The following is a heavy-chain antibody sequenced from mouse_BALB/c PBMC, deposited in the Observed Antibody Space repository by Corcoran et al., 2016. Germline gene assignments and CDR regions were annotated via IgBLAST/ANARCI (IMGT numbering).Heavy chain of an antibody. Sequence: EDQLQQSGAELVKPGASDKLSCTASGSNIKDTYKHWVKQRPEQGLEWIGRIDPANGNTKYDPKFQGKATITADTSSNTAYLQLSSLTSEDTAVYYCARSTGTIDYWGQGTTLTVSS. V-gene: IGHV14-3*02. CDR1: GSNIKDTY. CDR2: IDPANGNT. J-gene: IGHJ2*01. D-gene: IGHD4-1*01. CDR3: ARSTGTIDY.